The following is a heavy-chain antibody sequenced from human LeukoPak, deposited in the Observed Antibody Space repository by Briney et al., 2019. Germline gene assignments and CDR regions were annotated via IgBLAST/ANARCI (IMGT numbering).Heavy chain of an antibody. V-gene: IGHV3-7*01. CDR3: ARDREYGYYGSASFDY. Sequence: PGGSLRLSCAASGFTFSSYWMSWVRQAPGEGLEWVANIKQDRSEKYYVDSVKGRFTISRDNAKNSLYLQMNSLRAEDTAVYYCARDREYGYYGSASFDYWGQGTLVTVSS. J-gene: IGHJ4*02. D-gene: IGHD3-10*01. CDR2: IKQDRSEK. CDR1: GFTFSSYW.